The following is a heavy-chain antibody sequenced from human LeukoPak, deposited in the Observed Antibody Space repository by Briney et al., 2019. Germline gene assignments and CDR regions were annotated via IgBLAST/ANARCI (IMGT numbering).Heavy chain of an antibody. CDR3: YARPVLPAAFLPSGNYMDV. D-gene: IGHD2-2*01. J-gene: IGHJ6*03. CDR2: IYSGGMT. Sequence: GGSLRLSCAASGLNVTYNYMSWVRQAPGKGLEWLSVIYSGGMTYYADSVKGRFIISRDNSKNTLYLQMNRLRAEDTAGYYCYARPVLPAAFLPSGNYMDVWGKGTTVTVSS. CDR1: GLNVTYNY. V-gene: IGHV3-53*01.